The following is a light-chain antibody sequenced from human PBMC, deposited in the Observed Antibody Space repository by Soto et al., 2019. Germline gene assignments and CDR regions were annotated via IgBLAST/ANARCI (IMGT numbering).Light chain of an antibody. Sequence: QSVLTQPPSASGTPGQRVTISCSGSSSNIGFNYVYWYQHFPGTAPKLLLYRNNLRPSGVPDRFSGSKSGTSASLAISGLRSEDEADYYCAAWDDSLSGVLFGGGTQLTVL. CDR2: RNN. CDR1: SSNIGFNY. CDR3: AAWDDSLSGVL. V-gene: IGLV1-47*01. J-gene: IGLJ2*01.